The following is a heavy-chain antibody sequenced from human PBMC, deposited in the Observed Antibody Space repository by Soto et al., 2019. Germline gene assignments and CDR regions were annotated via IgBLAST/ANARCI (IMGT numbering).Heavy chain of an antibody. CDR3: AMVDNYVTPTPQDA. CDR2: ISPYSGNT. J-gene: IGHJ6*02. Sequence: QVQLVQSGDEVRKPGSSVKVSCKASGYIFTNYVIAWVRQATGQGLEWMGWISPYSGNTHYASKVQGRLTMTRNTATSTAYMDLGSLTSDDTAVHYCAMVDNYVTPTPQDAWGQGTTITVSS. D-gene: IGHD3-16*01. CDR1: GYIFTNYV. V-gene: IGHV1-18*01.